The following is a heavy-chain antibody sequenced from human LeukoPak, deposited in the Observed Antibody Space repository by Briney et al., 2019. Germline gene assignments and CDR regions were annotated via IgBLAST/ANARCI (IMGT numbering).Heavy chain of an antibody. CDR2: IIPIFGTA. J-gene: IGHJ4*02. CDR3: ARLRGTYYYDSSGYLDY. Sequence: SVKVSCKASGGTFSSYAISWVRQAPGHGLEWMGGIIPIFGTANYAQKFQGRVTITADESTSTAYMELSSLRSEDTAVYYCARLRGTYYYDSSGYLDYWGQGTLVTVSS. V-gene: IGHV1-69*13. CDR1: GGTFSSYA. D-gene: IGHD3-22*01.